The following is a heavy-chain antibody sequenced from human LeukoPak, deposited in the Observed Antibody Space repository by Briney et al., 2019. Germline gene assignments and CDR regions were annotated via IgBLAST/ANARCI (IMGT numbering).Heavy chain of an antibody. Sequence: SDTLSLPCGVWGGSFKGYYWSWIRQPPGKGLEGIGEINYSGNTNYNPSLKSRVTISVDTSKNQFSLKLSSVSAADTAVYYCARGGGYQLHFLDYWGQGTLVTVSS. D-gene: IGHD2-2*01. J-gene: IGHJ4*02. CDR3: ARGGGYQLHFLDY. CDR1: GGSFKGYY. CDR2: INYSGNT. V-gene: IGHV4-34*01.